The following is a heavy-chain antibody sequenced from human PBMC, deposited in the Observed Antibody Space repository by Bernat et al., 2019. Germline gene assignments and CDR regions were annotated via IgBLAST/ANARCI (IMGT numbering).Heavy chain of an antibody. J-gene: IGHJ1*01. CDR2: IHNSGTT. D-gene: IGHD5-12*01. Sequence: EVQVVESGGGLVQPGGSLRLSCVASGFTVSNNHVSWVRQAPGKGLEWVSFIHNSGTTHYADCVKGRVTISRDNSRNTVYIQMNSVRVEDTAVYYCMGYGGKSVWGQGTLVTVSS. CDR3: MGYGGKSV. V-gene: IGHV3-66*01. CDR1: GFTVSNNH.